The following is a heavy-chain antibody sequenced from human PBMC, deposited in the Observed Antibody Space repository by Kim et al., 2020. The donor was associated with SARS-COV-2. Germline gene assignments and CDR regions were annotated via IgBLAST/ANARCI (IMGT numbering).Heavy chain of an antibody. V-gene: IGHV3-30*04. Sequence: GGSLRLSCAASGFTFSSYAMHWVRQAPGKGLEWVAVISYDGSNKYYADSVKGRFTISRDNSKNTLYLQMNSLRAEDTAVYYCARMAKVDTAMDYWGQGTLVTVSS. J-gene: IGHJ4*02. CDR2: ISYDGSNK. CDR1: GFTFSSYA. CDR3: ARMAKVDTAMDY. D-gene: IGHD5-18*01.